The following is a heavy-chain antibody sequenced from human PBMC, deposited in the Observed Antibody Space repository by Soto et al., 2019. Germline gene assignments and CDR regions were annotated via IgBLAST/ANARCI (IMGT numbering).Heavy chain of an antibody. D-gene: IGHD2-2*01. V-gene: IGHV1-69*12. CDR2: IIPIFGTA. CDR3: ARDQGGLVPAAAPIC. Sequence: QVQLVQSGAEVKKPGSSVKVSCPASGGTFSSYAISWVRQAPGQGLEWMGGIIPIFGTANYAQKFQGRVTITADESTSTADMELSSLSSEDTAVYYCARDQGGLVPAAAPICWGQGTLVTVSS. J-gene: IGHJ4*02. CDR1: GGTFSSYA.